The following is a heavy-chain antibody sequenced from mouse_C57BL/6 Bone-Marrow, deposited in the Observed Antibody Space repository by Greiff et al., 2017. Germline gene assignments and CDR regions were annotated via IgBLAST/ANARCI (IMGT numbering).Heavy chain of an antibody. CDR3: ARGDYGSSYDFDY. CDR1: GFTFSDYG. CDR2: ISSGSSTI. J-gene: IGHJ2*01. Sequence: EVQVVEPGGGLVKPGGSLKLSCAASGFTFSDYGMHWVRQAPEKGLEWVAYISSGSSTIYYADTVKGRFTISRDNAKNTPFLQMTSLSSEDTAMYYCARGDYGSSYDFDYWGQGTTLTVSS. D-gene: IGHD1-1*01. V-gene: IGHV5-17*01.